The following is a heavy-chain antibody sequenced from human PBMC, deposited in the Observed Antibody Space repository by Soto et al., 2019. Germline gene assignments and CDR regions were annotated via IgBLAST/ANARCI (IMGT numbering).Heavy chain of an antibody. D-gene: IGHD6-13*01. CDR1: GFPFSGYS. CDR3: EKSRCDSRPTYFFDL. CDR2: ISGTGYSR. Sequence: EVQLLESGGGLVQPGGSLTLSCAASGFPFSGYSLRWVRQTPGKGLEWVAGISGTGYSRYHADSVIGLFCISRYNFKSTLYLELASLSAEDTALYYCEKSRCDSRPTYFFDLWSQGTLVTVSS. V-gene: IGHV3-23*01. J-gene: IGHJ4*02.